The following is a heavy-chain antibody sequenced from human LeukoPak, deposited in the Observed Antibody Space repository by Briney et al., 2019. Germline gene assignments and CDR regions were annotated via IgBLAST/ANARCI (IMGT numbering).Heavy chain of an antibody. CDR1: GFTFXSYE. CDR3: ARFITTSASNWFDP. Sequence: GFTFXSYEMNWVRQAPGKGLEWVSYIGTSGSTIYYADSVKGRFTISRDNAKNSLYLQMSSLRAEDTAVYYCARFITTSASNWFDPWGQGTLVTVSS. CDR2: IGTSGSTI. D-gene: IGHD1-1*01. V-gene: IGHV3-48*03. J-gene: IGHJ5*02.